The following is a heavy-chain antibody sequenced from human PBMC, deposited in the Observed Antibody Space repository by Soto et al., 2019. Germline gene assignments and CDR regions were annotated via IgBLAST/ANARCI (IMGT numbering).Heavy chain of an antibody. CDR2: IYNSGST. Sequence: QVQLHASGPGLVKPSQTLSLTGTVTGGSISSGGYYWIWIRQHPGKVLEWMGYIYNSGSTYYNPSLQSRGSISAATSKKRFAMKLSSVTAADTAVYYWARDPAPWGQGALVTVSS. CDR1: GGSISSGGYY. CDR3: ARDPAP. V-gene: IGHV4-31*03. J-gene: IGHJ5*02.